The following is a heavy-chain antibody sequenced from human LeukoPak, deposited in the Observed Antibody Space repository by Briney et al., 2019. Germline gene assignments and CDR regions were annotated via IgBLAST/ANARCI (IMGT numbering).Heavy chain of an antibody. Sequence: GGSLRLSCAASGFTFSSYAVSWVSQAQGKGLEWVSAISGSGGSTYYADSVKGRFTISRDNSKNTLYLQMNSLRAEDTAVYYCAARWGYSSGDYWGQGTLFTVSS. J-gene: IGHJ4*02. D-gene: IGHD3-22*01. CDR3: AARWGYSSGDY. CDR1: GFTFSSYA. V-gene: IGHV3-23*01. CDR2: ISGSGGST.